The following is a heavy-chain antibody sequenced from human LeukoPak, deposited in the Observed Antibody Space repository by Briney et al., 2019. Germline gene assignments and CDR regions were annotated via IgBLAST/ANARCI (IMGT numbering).Heavy chain of an antibody. J-gene: IGHJ5*02. D-gene: IGHD3-22*01. CDR2: IRSKAYGGTT. CDR1: GFTVSSNY. V-gene: IGHV3-49*04. Sequence: PGGSLRLSCAASGFTVSSNYMSWVRQAPGKGLEWVGFIRSKAYGGTTEYAASVKGRFTISRDDSKSIAYLQMNSLKTEDTAVYYCSRSPYIGYYLSWGQGTLVTVSS. CDR3: SRSPYIGYYLS.